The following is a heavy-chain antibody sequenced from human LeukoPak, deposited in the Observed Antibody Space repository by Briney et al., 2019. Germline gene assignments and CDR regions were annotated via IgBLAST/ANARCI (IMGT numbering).Heavy chain of an antibody. Sequence: SETLSLTCAVSGYSISSGYYWGWIRQPPGKGLEWIGSIYHSGSTYYNPSLKSRVTISIDTSKNQFSLKLSSVTAADTAVYHCARHDVNSKRGPLNYFDYWGQGTLVTVST. CDR1: GYSISSGYY. CDR2: IYHSGST. J-gene: IGHJ4*02. D-gene: IGHD4-11*01. V-gene: IGHV4-38-2*01. CDR3: ARHDVNSKRGPLNYFDY.